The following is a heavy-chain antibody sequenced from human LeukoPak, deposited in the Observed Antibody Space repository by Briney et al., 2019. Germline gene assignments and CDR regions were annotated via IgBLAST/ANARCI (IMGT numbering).Heavy chain of an antibody. CDR2: IYSGGNT. CDR1: GFSVSNNY. CDR3: ARDPTEASV. D-gene: IGHD1-14*01. Sequence: GGSLRLSCAASGFSVSNNYISWVRQAPGKGLEWISVIYSGGNTYYIDAVKGRFIISRDNSKNTVHLQMNVLTDEDTAVYYCARDPTEASVSGKGTAVTVSS. V-gene: IGHV3-53*01. J-gene: IGHJ6*04.